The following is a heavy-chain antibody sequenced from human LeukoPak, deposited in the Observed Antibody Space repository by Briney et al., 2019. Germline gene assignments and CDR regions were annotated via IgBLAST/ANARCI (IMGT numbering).Heavy chain of an antibody. J-gene: IGHJ4*02. V-gene: IGHV4-30-2*01. CDR3: ASGGYSYGFDY. Sequence: TLSLTCAVAGGSIRSGAYSWSWIRQQPGNGLEWIGYIYHNGNTYYSPSLKSRVTISVDRSKNQLSLKLSSVTAADTAMYYCASGGYSYGFDYWGQGTLVTVSS. CDR2: IYHNGNT. CDR1: GGSIRSGAYS. D-gene: IGHD5-18*01.